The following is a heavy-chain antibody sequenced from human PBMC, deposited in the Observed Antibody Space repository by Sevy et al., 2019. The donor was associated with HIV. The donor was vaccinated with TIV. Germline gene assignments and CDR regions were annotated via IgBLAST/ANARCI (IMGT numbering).Heavy chain of an antibody. CDR2: ISGSGGST. CDR3: AKVTPHIVATIIEDAFDI. CDR1: GFTFSSYA. V-gene: IGHV3-23*01. D-gene: IGHD5-12*01. Sequence: GGSLILSCAASGFTFSSYAMSWVRQAPGKGLEWVSAISGSGGSTYYADSVKGRFTISRDNSKNTLYLQMNSLRAEDTAVYYCAKVTPHIVATIIEDAFDIWGQGTMVNVSS. J-gene: IGHJ3*02.